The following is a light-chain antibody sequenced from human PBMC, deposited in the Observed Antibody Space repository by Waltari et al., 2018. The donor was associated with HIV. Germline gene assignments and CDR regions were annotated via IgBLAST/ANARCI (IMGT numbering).Light chain of an antibody. CDR2: AAS. J-gene: IGKJ3*01. CDR3: QQVKSNPFT. CDR1: QGIGTS. V-gene: IGKV1-9*01. Sequence: DIQLTQPRSLLSASVGDRATITCRASQGIGTSLAWYQQKPGKAPHLLISAASTLQPGVPTRFSGSGSGTEFTLTISGLQPEDFATYYCQQVKSNPFTFGPGTKVDFK.